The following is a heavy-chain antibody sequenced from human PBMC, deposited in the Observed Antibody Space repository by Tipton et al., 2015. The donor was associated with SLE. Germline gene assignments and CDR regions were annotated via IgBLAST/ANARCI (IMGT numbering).Heavy chain of an antibody. V-gene: IGHV4-59*11. CDR2: IYYSGST. CDR3: ARRRGSYYGLDY. J-gene: IGHJ4*02. D-gene: IGHD1-26*01. CDR1: GGSFSSHY. Sequence: TLSLTCAVYGGSFSSHYWSWIRQPPGKGLEWIGYIYYSGSTNYNPSLKSRVTISVDTSKNQFSLKLSSVTAADTAVYYCARRRGSYYGLDYWGQGTLVTVSS.